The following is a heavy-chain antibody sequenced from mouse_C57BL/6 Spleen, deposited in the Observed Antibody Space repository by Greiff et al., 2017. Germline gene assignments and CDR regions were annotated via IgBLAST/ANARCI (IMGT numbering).Heavy chain of an antibody. CDR2: IYPGDGDT. Sequence: LVESGAELVKPGASVKISCKASGYAFSSYWMNWVKQRPGKGLEWIGQIYPGDGDTNYNGKLKGKATLTADKSSSTAYMQLSSLTSEDSAVYFCARRGTAQATLDYWGQGTTLTVSS. V-gene: IGHV1-80*01. D-gene: IGHD3-2*02. CDR3: ARRGTAQATLDY. J-gene: IGHJ2*01. CDR1: GYAFSSYW.